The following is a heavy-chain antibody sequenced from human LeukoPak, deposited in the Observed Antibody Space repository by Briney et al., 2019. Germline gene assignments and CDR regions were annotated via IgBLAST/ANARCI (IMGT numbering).Heavy chain of an antibody. CDR3: ARAAGSGSSSRAYYYYYYMDV. D-gene: IGHD6-6*01. CDR2: IIPIFGTA. J-gene: IGHJ6*03. Sequence: GASVKVSCKASGGTFSSYAISWVRQAPGQGLEWMGGIIPIFGTANYAQKFQGRVTITADKSTSTAYMELSSLRSEDTAVYYCARAAGSGSSSRAYYYYYYMDVWGKGTTVTVSS. CDR1: GGTFSSYA. V-gene: IGHV1-69*06.